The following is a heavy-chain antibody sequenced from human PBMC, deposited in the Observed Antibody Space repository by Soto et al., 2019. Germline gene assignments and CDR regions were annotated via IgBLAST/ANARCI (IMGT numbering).Heavy chain of an antibody. Sequence: QVQLQESGPGLVKPSQTLSLTCTVSGGSISSGDYYWSWIRQPPGKGLEFLGYIYYTENTYYNPSLKGRVTISVDTSKNQFSLKLSSVTAADTAVYYCARGSGSCDYWGQGTLVTVSS. D-gene: IGHD2-15*01. CDR3: ARGSGSCDY. CDR2: IYYTENT. J-gene: IGHJ4*02. CDR1: GGSISSGDYY. V-gene: IGHV4-30-4*01.